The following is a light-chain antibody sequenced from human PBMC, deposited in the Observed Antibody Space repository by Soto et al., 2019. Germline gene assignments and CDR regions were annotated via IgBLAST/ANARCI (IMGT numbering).Light chain of an antibody. Sequence: DIHLTQSPSTLSASVGDRVTITCRASQSISSWLAGYQQKPGKAPKLLIYKASTLESGVPSRFSGSGSGTEFTLTISSLQPDDFATYYCQHWVDYMWTFGQGTKVEIK. CDR3: QHWVDYMWT. CDR2: KAS. J-gene: IGKJ1*01. CDR1: QSISSW. V-gene: IGKV1-5*03.